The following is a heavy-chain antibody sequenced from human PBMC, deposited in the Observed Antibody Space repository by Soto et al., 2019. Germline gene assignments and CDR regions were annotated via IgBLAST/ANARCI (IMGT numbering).Heavy chain of an antibody. CDR3: ARDQSLAYYYDSSGRYYYYYGMDV. CDR2: INPSGGST. D-gene: IGHD3-22*01. CDR1: GYTFTSYY. V-gene: IGHV1-46*03. J-gene: IGHJ6*02. Sequence: QVQLVQSGAEVKKPGASVKVSCKASGYTFTSYYMHWVRQAPGQGLEWMGIINPSGGSTSYAQKFQGRVTMTRDTSTSTVYMELSSLRSEDTAVYYCARDQSLAYYYDSSGRYYYYYGMDVWGQGTTVTVSS.